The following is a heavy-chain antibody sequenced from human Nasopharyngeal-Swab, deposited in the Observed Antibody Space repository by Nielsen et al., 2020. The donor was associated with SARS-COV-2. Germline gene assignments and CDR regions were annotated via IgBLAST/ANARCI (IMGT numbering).Heavy chain of an antibody. V-gene: IGHV1-69*13. CDR1: GGTFSSYA. J-gene: IGHJ6*02. D-gene: IGHD3-10*01. CDR3: ARVGSGRSTLYYYYYGMDV. Sequence: SVKVSCKASGGTFSSYAISWVRQAPGQGLEWMGGIIPIFGTANYAQKFQGRVTITADESTSTAYMELSSLRSEDTAVYYCARVGSGRSTLYYYYYGMDVWGQGTTVTASS. CDR2: IIPIFGTA.